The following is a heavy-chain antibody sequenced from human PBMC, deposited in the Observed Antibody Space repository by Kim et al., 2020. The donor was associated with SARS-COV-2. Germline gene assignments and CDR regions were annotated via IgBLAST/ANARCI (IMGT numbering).Heavy chain of an antibody. Sequence: SETLSLTCAVYGGSFSGYYWTWIRQPPGKGLEWIGDIDHSGSANYNPSLKSRVTISIDTSNNQFSLKMNSETAADTAIFYCSRHDFWSREALVTVSS. D-gene: IGHD3-3*01. J-gene: IGHJ4*02. CDR1: GGSFSGYY. CDR2: IDHSGSA. V-gene: IGHV4-34*01. CDR3: SRHDF.